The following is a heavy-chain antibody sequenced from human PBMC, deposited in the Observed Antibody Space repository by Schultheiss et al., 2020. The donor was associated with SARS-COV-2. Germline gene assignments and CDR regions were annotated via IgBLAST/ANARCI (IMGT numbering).Heavy chain of an antibody. CDR3: ARVKIGAARRVYGMDV. D-gene: IGHD6-6*01. V-gene: IGHV4-34*01. CDR1: GGSFSGYY. CDR2: INHSGST. Sequence: SQTLSLTCAVYGGSFSGYYWSWIRQPPGKGLEWIGEINHSGSTYYNPSLKSRVTISVDTSKNQFSLKLSSVTAADTAVYYCARVKIGAARRVYGMDVWGQGTMVTVSS. J-gene: IGHJ6*02.